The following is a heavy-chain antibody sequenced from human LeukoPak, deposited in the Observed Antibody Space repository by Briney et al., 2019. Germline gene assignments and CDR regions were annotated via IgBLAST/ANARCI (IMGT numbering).Heavy chain of an antibody. Sequence: SETLSLTCAVSGYSISSGYYWGWIRQPPGKGLEWIGSIYHSGSTYYNPSLKSRVTISVDTSRNQFSLKLSSVTAADTAVYYCARNYYDSSDYWGQGTLVTDSS. J-gene: IGHJ4*02. CDR3: ARNYYDSSDY. V-gene: IGHV4-38-2*01. CDR2: IYHSGST. D-gene: IGHD3-22*01. CDR1: GYSISSGYY.